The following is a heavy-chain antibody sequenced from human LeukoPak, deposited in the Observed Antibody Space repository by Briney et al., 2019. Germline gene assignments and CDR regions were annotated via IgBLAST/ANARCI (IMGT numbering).Heavy chain of an antibody. CDR2: IRSKANSYAT. CDR3: TSFYCSGGSCTDY. CDR1: GFTFSGSA. V-gene: IGHV3-73*01. D-gene: IGHD2-15*01. Sequence: GGSLRLSCAASGFTFSGSAMHWVRQASGKGLEWVGRIRSKANSYATAYAVSVKGRFTISRDDSKNTAYLQMNSLKTEDTAVYYCTSFYCSGGSCTDYWGQGTLVTVSS. J-gene: IGHJ4*02.